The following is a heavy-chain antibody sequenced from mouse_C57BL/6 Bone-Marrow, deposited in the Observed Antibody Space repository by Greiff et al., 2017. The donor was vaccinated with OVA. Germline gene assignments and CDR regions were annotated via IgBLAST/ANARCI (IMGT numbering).Heavy chain of an antibody. V-gene: IGHV1-19*01. CDR3: ERRRYYGSSDDWYFDV. Sequence: EVQLQQSGPVLVKPGASVKMSCKASGYTFTDYYMNWVKQSHGKSLEWIGVINPYNGGTSYNQKFKGKATLTVDKSSSTAYMELNSLTSEDSAVYYCERRRYYGSSDDWYFDVWGTGTTVTVSS. D-gene: IGHD1-1*01. J-gene: IGHJ1*03. CDR2: INPYNGGT. CDR1: GYTFTDYY.